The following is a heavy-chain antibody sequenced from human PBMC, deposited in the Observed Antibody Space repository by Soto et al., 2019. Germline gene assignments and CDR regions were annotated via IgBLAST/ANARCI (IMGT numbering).Heavy chain of an antibody. D-gene: IGHD1-26*01. CDR1: GYSFTSYW. CDR2: IYPGDSDT. J-gene: IGHJ6*02. V-gene: IGHV5-51*01. CDR3: ARGSYGTIYYYYYGMDV. Sequence: PGESLKISCKGSGYSFTSYWIGWVRQMPGKGLEWMGIIYPGDSDTRYSPSFQGQVTISADKSISTAYLQWSSLKASDTAMYYCARGSYGTIYYYYYGMDVWGQGTKVTVYS.